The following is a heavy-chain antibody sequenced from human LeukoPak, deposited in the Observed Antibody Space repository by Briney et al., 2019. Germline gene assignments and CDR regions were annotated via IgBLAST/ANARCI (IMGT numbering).Heavy chain of an antibody. CDR2: ISYDGSNK. J-gene: IGHJ6*02. D-gene: IGHD2-15*01. CDR3: ARDPGYCSGGSCYRNGMDV. CDR1: GFTFSSYA. V-gene: IGHV3-30*04. Sequence: PGGSLRLSCAASGFTFSSYAKHWVRQAPGKGLEWVAVISYDGSNKYYADSVKGRFTISRDNSKNTLYLQMNSLRAEDTAAYYCARDPGYCSGGSCYRNGMDVWGQGTTVTVSS.